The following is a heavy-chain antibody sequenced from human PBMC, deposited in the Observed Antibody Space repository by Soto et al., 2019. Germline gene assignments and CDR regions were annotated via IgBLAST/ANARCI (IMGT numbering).Heavy chain of an antibody. CDR3: ARGGERLTAADAFDI. V-gene: IGHV3-30-3*01. CDR2: ISYDGSNK. Sequence: HPGGSLRLSCAASGFTFSSYAMHWVRQAPGKGLEWVAVISYDGSNKYYADSVKGRFTISRDNSKNTLYLQMNSLRAEDTAVYYCARGGERLTAADAFDIWGQGTMVTVSS. CDR1: GFTFSSYA. D-gene: IGHD2-21*02. J-gene: IGHJ3*02.